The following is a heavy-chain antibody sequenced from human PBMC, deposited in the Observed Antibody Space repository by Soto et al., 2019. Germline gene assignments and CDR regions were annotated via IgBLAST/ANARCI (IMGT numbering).Heavy chain of an antibody. V-gene: IGHV6-1*01. D-gene: IGHD2-2*01. J-gene: IGHJ4*02. CDR2: TYYRSKWYT. Sequence: SQTLSLTCAISGDSVSSNSAAWNWIRQSPSRGLEWLGRTYYRSKWYTDYAVSVKSRITINPDTSKNQFSLQLISVTPEDTAVYFCAREYCSGTSCSIFDFWGQGTLVTVSS. CDR3: AREYCSGTSCSIFDF. CDR1: GDSVSSNSAA.